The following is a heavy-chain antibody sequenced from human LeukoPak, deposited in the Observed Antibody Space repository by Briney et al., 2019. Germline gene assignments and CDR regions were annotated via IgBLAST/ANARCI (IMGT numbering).Heavy chain of an antibody. CDR3: ARAVGSVGSLLGYYYYCMDV. CDR1: GGSISNYF. CDR2: IYFTGRT. V-gene: IGHV4-59*01. J-gene: IGHJ6*03. Sequence: PSETLSLTCTVSGGSISNYFWSWIRQPPGKGLEWIGYIYFTGRTNYNPSLKSRVTTSIDTSENQFSLQLTSVTAADTAVYYCARAVGSVGSLLGYYYYCMDVWGRGTTVTVSS. D-gene: IGHD1-26*01.